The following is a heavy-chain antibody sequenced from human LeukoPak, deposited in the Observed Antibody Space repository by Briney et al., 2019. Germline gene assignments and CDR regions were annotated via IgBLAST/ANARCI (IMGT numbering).Heavy chain of an antibody. J-gene: IGHJ4*02. V-gene: IGHV4-59*01. CDR1: GGSISSYY. Sequence: SETLSLTCTVSGGSISSYYWSWIRQPPGKGLEWIGYIYYSGSTNYHPSLKSRVTISVDTSKNQFSLKLSSVTAADTAVYYCARGRRSDYWGQGTLVTVSS. CDR3: ARGRRSDY. CDR2: IYYSGST.